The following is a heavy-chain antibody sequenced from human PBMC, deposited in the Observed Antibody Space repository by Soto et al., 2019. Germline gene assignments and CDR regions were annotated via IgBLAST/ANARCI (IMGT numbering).Heavy chain of an antibody. Sequence: QVQLVESGGGVVQPGRSLSLSCVASGFIFSNYAMHWVRQAPGKGLEWVAVMSYDGSREYYAGSVKGRFTISRDNSKNTLYLQMNTLRPEDTAVYYCATLRPSFGVVKDYWGQGTLVTVSS. CDR1: GFIFSNYA. D-gene: IGHD2-15*01. CDR2: MSYDGSRE. V-gene: IGHV3-30-3*01. CDR3: ATLRPSFGVVKDY. J-gene: IGHJ4*02.